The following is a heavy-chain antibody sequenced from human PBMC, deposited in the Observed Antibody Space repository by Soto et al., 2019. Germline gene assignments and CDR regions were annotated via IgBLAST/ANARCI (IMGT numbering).Heavy chain of an antibody. CDR2: ISSSSSTI. J-gene: IGHJ5*02. V-gene: IGHV3-48*02. D-gene: IGHD6-19*01. CDR3: ARDGHSSGWYRNWFDP. Sequence: PGGSLRLSCAASGFTFSSYSMNLVRQAPGKGLEWVSYISSSSSTIYYADSVKGRFTISRDNAKNSLYLQMDSLRDEDTAVYYCARDGHSSGWYRNWFDPWGQGTLVTVSS. CDR1: GFTFSSYS.